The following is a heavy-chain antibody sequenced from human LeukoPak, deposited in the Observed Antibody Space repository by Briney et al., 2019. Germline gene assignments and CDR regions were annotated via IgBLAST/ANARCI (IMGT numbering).Heavy chain of an antibody. D-gene: IGHD6-13*01. CDR3: ASSKEGVGIAAAGTYGMDV. V-gene: IGHV4-31*03. CDR1: GGSISSGGYY. CDR2: IYYSGST. J-gene: IGHJ6*02. Sequence: KTSQTLSLTCTVSGGSISSGGYYWSWIRQHPGKGLEWIGYIYYSGSTYYNPSLKSRVTTSVDTSKNQFSLKLSSVTAADTAVYYCASSKEGVGIAAAGTYGMDVWGQGTTVTVSS.